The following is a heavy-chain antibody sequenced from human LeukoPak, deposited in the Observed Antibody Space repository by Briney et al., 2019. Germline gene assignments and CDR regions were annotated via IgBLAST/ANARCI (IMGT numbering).Heavy chain of an antibody. CDR2: IYYSGST. CDR3: ARGLPPYGGNEDI. CDR1: GGSISSYY. Sequence: PSETLSLTCTVSGGSISSYYWSWIRQPPGKGLEWIGYIYYSGSTNYNPSLKSRVTISVDTSKNQFSLKLSSVTAADTAVYYCARGLPPYGGNEDIWGQGTMVTVSS. J-gene: IGHJ3*02. V-gene: IGHV4-59*01. D-gene: IGHD4-23*01.